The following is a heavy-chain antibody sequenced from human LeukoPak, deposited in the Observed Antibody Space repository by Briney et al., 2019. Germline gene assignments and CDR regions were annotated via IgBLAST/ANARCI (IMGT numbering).Heavy chain of an antibody. CDR3: TTPAAGPRAEYSLY. V-gene: IGHV3-21*01. J-gene: IGHJ1*01. CDR1: GFTFSSYG. D-gene: IGHD6-13*01. CDR2: ISYSSEYI. Sequence: GGSLRLSCAASGFTFSSYGMHWVRQAPGKGLEWVSSISYSSEYIYYADSVRGRFTVSRDNAKNSLYVEMNSLGVEDTAVYYCTTPAAGPRAEYSLYWGQGTLVTVSS.